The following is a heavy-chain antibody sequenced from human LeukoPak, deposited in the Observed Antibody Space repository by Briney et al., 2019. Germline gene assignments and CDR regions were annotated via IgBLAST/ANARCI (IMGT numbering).Heavy chain of an antibody. Sequence: ASVKVSCKASGYTFTGYYMHWMRQAPGQGLEWMGWINPNSGGTNYAQKFQGRVTMTRDTSISTAYMELSRLRSDDTAVYYCASPAPGYYGSGSYHPFDIWGQGTMVTVSS. D-gene: IGHD3-10*01. CDR3: ASPAPGYYGSGSYHPFDI. CDR2: INPNSGGT. CDR1: GYTFTGYY. V-gene: IGHV1-2*02. J-gene: IGHJ3*02.